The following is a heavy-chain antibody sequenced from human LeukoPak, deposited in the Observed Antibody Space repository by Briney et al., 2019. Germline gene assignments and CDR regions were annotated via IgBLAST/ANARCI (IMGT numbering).Heavy chain of an antibody. CDR3: ARVADGTYYYDSSGYYFDY. Sequence: ASVKVSCKASGYTFTSYDINWVRQATGQGLEWMGWMNPNGGNTGYAQKFQGRVTMTRNTSISTAYMELSSLRSEDTAVYYCARVADGTYYYDSSGYYFDYWGQGTLVTVSS. J-gene: IGHJ4*02. CDR2: MNPNGGNT. D-gene: IGHD3-22*01. CDR1: GYTFTSYD. V-gene: IGHV1-8*01.